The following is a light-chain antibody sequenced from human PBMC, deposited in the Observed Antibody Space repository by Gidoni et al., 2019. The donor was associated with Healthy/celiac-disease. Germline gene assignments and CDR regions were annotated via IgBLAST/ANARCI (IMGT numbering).Light chain of an antibody. Sequence: DIQMTKSPSSLSASVGDRVTITCRASQSISSYLNWYQQKPGKAPKILSYAASSLQSGVPSRFSGSGSGTDFTLTISSLQPEDFATYYCQQSYSTPPTFGQGTKVEIK. CDR1: QSISSY. CDR3: QQSYSTPPT. V-gene: IGKV1-39*01. J-gene: IGKJ1*01. CDR2: AAS.